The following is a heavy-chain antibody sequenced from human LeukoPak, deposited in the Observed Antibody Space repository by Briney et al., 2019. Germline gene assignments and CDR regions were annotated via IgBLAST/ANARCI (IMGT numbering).Heavy chain of an antibody. CDR1: GGSISSGGYY. CDR2: IYYSGST. Sequence: SQTLSLTCTVSGGSISSGGYYWSWIRQHPGKGLEWIGYIYYSGSTYYNPSLKSRVTISVDTSKNQFSLKLSSMTAADTAVYYCARDIDYYDSSGYPSCRAFDIWGQGTMVTVSS. V-gene: IGHV4-31*03. CDR3: ARDIDYYDSSGYPSCRAFDI. D-gene: IGHD3-22*01. J-gene: IGHJ3*02.